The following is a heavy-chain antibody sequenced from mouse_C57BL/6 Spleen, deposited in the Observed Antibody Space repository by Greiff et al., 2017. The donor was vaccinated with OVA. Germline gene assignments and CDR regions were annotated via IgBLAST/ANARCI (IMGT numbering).Heavy chain of an antibody. CDR3: ARSGVYDGYLSNYAMDY. J-gene: IGHJ4*01. V-gene: IGHV1-59*01. CDR1: GYTFTSYW. D-gene: IGHD2-3*01. Sequence: QVQLKQPGAELVRPGTSVKLSCKASGYTFTSYWMHWVKQRPGQGLEWIGVIDPSDSYTNYNQKFKGKATLTVDTSSSTAYMQLSSLTSEDSAVYYCARSGVYDGYLSNYAMDYWGQGTSVTVSS. CDR2: IDPSDSYT.